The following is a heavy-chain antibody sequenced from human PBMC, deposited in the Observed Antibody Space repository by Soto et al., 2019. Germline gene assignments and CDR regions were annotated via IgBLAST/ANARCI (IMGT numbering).Heavy chain of an antibody. CDR1: GFTFSDYY. D-gene: IGHD2-2*01. CDR3: ARRGHIVVVPAANGMDV. Sequence: KTGGSLRLSCAASGFTFSDYYMSWIRQAPGKGLEWVSYISSSSSYTNYADSVKGRFTISRDNAKNSLYLQMNSLRAEDTAVYYCARRGHIVVVPAANGMDVWGQGTTVTVSS. J-gene: IGHJ6*02. V-gene: IGHV3-11*06. CDR2: ISSSSSYT.